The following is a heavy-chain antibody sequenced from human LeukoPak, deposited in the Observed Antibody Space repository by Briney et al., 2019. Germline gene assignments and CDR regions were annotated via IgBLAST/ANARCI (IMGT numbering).Heavy chain of an antibody. D-gene: IGHD5-18*01. V-gene: IGHV1-8*01. CDR3: ARRNTAMVAGLDY. J-gene: IGHJ4*02. CDR2: MNPNSGNT. CDR1: GYTFTTYD. Sequence: ASVKVSCKASGYTFTTYDINWVRQATGQGLEWMGWMNPNSGNTGYAQKFQGRVTMTRNTSISAAFMELSGLRSEDTAVYFCARRNTAMVAGLDYWGQGSLVTVSS.